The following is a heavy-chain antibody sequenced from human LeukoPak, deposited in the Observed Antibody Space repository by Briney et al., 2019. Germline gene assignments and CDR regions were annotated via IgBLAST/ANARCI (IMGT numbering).Heavy chain of an antibody. Sequence: GGSLRLSCAASGFTFSSYSMNWVRQAPGKGLEWVSAISGDSVTTYYTDCVKGRFTISGDNSKYTLYLQVSSLRAEDTAVYYCARKLLQYDRDGPSFDYCGQGTLVTVSS. CDR1: GFTFSSYS. CDR2: ISGDSVTT. CDR3: ARKLLQYDRDGPSFDY. V-gene: IGHV3-23*01. J-gene: IGHJ4*02. D-gene: IGHD5-24*01.